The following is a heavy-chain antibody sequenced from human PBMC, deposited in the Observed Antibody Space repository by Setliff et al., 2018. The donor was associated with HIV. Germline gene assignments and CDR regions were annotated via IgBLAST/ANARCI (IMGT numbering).Heavy chain of an antibody. J-gene: IGHJ6*03. CDR2: IYDSGTT. D-gene: IGHD3-22*01. Sequence: PSETLSLTCAVSGDSISSFYWWTWVRQSPGKGLEWIGEIYDSGTTDYKPSLKSRVTISVDKSKNQFSLKLTSVTAADTAVYYCARDARLDYYDRSGYSYNYYYMDVWGKGTTVTVSS. CDR1: GDSISSFYW. V-gene: IGHV4-4*02. CDR3: ARDARLDYYDRSGYSYNYYYMDV.